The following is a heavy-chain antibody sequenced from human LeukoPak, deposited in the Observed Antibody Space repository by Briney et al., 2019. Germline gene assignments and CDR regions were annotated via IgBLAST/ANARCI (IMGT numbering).Heavy chain of an antibody. CDR3: ARDRGVAVSGVSWD. CDR2: ISPYNGNT. V-gene: IGHV1-18*01. J-gene: IGHJ4*02. CDR1: GYTFTNCG. D-gene: IGHD6-19*01. Sequence: ASVKVSCKASGYTFTNCGINWVRQAPGQGLEWMGWISPYNGNTNYAQNLQGRVTVTTDTSTSTAYMELRNLRTDDTAVYYCARDRGVAVSGVSWDWGQGTLVTVSS.